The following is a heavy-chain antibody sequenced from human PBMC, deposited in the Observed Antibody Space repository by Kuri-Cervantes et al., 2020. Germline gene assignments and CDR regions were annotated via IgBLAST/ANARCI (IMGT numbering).Heavy chain of an antibody. CDR1: GYTFTSYG. CDR3: VRDSLQTGGDY. V-gene: IGHV1-18*01. D-gene: IGHD4-11*01. CDR2: ISAYNGNT. J-gene: IGHJ4*02. Sequence: ASVKVSCKASGYTFTSYGISWVRQAPGQGLEWMGWISAYNGNTNYAQKLQGRVTMTTDTSTRTAYMELRSLRSDDTPVYYCVRDSLQTGGDYWGQGTLVTVSS.